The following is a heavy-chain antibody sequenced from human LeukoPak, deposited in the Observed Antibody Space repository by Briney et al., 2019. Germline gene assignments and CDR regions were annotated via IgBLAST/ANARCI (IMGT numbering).Heavy chain of an antibody. CDR1: SDSISSGSYC. V-gene: IGHV4-39*07. J-gene: IGHJ3*02. CDR2: IYYTGVT. CDR3: ARDHVTLDAFDI. D-gene: IGHD2-21*02. Sequence: PSETLSLTCAVSSDSISSGSYCWGWIRQAPGKGLEWIGDIYYTGVTAYNPSLKSRVTISVDRSKNQFSLKLSSVTAADTAVYYCARDHVTLDAFDIWGQGTMVTVSS.